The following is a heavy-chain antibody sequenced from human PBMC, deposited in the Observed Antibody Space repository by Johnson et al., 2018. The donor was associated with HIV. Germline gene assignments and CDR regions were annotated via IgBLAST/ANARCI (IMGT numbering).Heavy chain of an antibody. CDR1: GFTFSSYG. J-gene: IGHJ3*02. CDR3: AKDAAWELLRPDAFDI. Sequence: QMQLVESGGGVVQPGRSLRLSCAASGFTFSSYGMHWVRQAPGKGLEWVAVISFDGSNKDYADSVKGRFTISRDNSKNPLYLQMNSLRAEDTAGYYCAKDAAWELLRPDAFDIWGQGTMVTVSS. V-gene: IGHV3-30*19. CDR2: ISFDGSNK. D-gene: IGHD1-26*01.